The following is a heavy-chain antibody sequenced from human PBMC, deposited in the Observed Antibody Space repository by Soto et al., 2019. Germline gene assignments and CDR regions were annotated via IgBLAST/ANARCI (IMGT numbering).Heavy chain of an antibody. CDR2: ILYDGSNK. J-gene: IGHJ4*02. CDR1: EFTFSSYA. D-gene: IGHD6-13*01. Sequence: GGSLRLSCAASEFTFSSYAMHWVRQAPGKGLEWVAVILYDGSNKHYADSVKGRFTISRDNSKSTLYLQMNSLRAEDTAVYYCARQKAAPSGLTYSYGPIDYWGRGTLVTVSS. V-gene: IGHV3-30-3*01. CDR3: ARQKAAPSGLTYSYGPIDY.